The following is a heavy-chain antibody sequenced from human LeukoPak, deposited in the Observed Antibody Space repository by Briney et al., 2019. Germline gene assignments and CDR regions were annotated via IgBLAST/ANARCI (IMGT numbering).Heavy chain of an antibody. CDR1: GFTFSSYA. CDR3: AREYCSSTSCYGGSNWFDP. D-gene: IGHD2-2*01. Sequence: GGSLRLSCAASGFTFSSYAMSWVRQAPGKGLEWVSAISGSGGSTYYADSVKGRFTISRDNSKNTLYLQMNSLRAEDTAVYYCAREYCSSTSCYGGSNWFDPWGQGTLVTVSS. CDR2: ISGSGGST. J-gene: IGHJ5*02. V-gene: IGHV3-23*01.